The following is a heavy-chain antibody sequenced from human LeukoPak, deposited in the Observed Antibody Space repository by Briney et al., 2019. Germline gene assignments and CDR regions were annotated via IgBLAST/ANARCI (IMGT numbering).Heavy chain of an antibody. CDR1: GYTFTGYY. V-gene: IGHV1-2*02. CDR2: INPNSGGT. D-gene: IGHD2-2*01. Sequence: ASVKVSCKASGYTFTGYYMHWVRQVPGQGLEWMGWINPNSGGTNYAQKFQGRVTMTRDTSISTAYMELSRLRSDDTAVYYCARDRGGYCSSTSCYYWFDPWGQGTLVTVSS. J-gene: IGHJ5*02. CDR3: ARDRGGYCSSTSCYYWFDP.